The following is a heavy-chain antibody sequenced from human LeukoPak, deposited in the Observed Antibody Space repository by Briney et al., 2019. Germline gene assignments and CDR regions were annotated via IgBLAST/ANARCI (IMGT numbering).Heavy chain of an antibody. CDR2: INHSGST. CDR3: ARAFSSADY. CDR1: GGSFSGYY. Sequence: PSETLSLTCAVYGGSFSGYYWSWIRQPPGKGLEWIGEINHSGSTNYNPSLKSRVTISVDTSKNQFSLKLSSVTAADTAVYYCARAFSSADYWGQGTLVTVSS. D-gene: IGHD6-25*01. J-gene: IGHJ4*02. V-gene: IGHV4-34*01.